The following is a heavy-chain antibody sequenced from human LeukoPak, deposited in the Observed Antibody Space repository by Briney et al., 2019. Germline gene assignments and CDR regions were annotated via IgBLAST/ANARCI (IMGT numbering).Heavy chain of an antibody. CDR3: ARAVKVGATRYYYYMDV. D-gene: IGHD1-26*01. J-gene: IGHJ6*03. Sequence: ASVKVSCKASGYTFTSYAMHWVRQAPGQRLEWMGWINAGNGNTKYSQEFQGRVTITRDTSTSTAYMELRSLRSDDTAVYYCARAVKVGATRYYYYMDVWGKGTTVTVSS. CDR2: INAGNGNT. CDR1: GYTFTSYA. V-gene: IGHV1-3*01.